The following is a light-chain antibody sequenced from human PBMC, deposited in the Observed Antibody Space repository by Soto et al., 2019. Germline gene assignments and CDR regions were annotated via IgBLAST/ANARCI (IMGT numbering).Light chain of an antibody. CDR1: QGISSY. Sequence: AIRMTHSPSSLSASTGDIVTITCRASQGISSYLAWYQQKPGKAPKLLISGASNLHGGVPSRFSGSGSRTDFTLTITHLQSEDFATYYCQHYLNYPITFGQGTRLEIK. CDR2: GAS. V-gene: IGKV1-8*01. CDR3: QHYLNYPIT. J-gene: IGKJ5*01.